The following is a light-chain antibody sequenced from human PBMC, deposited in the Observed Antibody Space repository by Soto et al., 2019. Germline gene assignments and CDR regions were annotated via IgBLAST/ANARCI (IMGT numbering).Light chain of an antibody. V-gene: IGLV2-14*01. CDR2: DVS. CDR1: SSDIGDYNY. Sequence: QSALTQAASVSGSPGQSITISCTGTSSDIGDYNYVSWYQQHPGKAPKLMIYDVSNRPSGVSNRFSGSKSGNTASLTISGLQAEDEADYYCSSYTSSSTLVVFGGGTKVTVL. J-gene: IGLJ2*01. CDR3: SSYTSSSTLVV.